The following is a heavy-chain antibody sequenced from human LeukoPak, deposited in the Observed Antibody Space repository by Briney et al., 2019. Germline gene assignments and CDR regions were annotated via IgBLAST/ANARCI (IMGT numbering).Heavy chain of an antibody. CDR1: GFTFSSYA. D-gene: IGHD6-19*01. CDR2: ISGSGGGT. V-gene: IGHV3-23*01. J-gene: IGHJ4*02. CDR3: ARGLYKNGWYYFDY. Sequence: PGGSLRLSCAASGFTFSSYAMSWVRQAPGKGLEWVSAISGSGGGTSYADSVKGRFSISRDNSKNTLYLQMNSLRAEDTAVYYCARGLYKNGWYYFDYWGQGTLVTVSS.